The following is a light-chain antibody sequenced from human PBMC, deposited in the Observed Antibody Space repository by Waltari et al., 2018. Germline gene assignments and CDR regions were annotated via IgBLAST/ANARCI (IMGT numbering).Light chain of an antibody. CDR3: AAWDDSLNGVV. Sequence: QSVLTQPPSASGTLGQRVTISCSGSRSNIGGNTANWYQHVPGAAPKLLIYTNNRRPSGVPDRFSGSKSGDSASLAISGLQSEDEADYYCAAWDDSLNGVVFGGGTKVTVL. CDR2: TNN. CDR1: RSNIGGNT. V-gene: IGLV1-44*01. J-gene: IGLJ2*01.